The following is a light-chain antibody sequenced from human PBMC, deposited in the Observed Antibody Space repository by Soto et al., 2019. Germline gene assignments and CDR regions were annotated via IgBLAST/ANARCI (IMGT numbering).Light chain of an antibody. V-gene: IGKV3-15*01. CDR2: GAS. J-gene: IGKJ3*01. CDR3: QQSNNWPYST. CDR1: QSVSNN. Sequence: EIVLTQSPAILSVSPGESATLSCRASQSVSNNLAWYQQKSGQAPRLLIYGASTRATGMPARFSGSGSGTEFNLNISSLQSEDFAVYYCQQSNNWPYSTFGPGTKVDSK.